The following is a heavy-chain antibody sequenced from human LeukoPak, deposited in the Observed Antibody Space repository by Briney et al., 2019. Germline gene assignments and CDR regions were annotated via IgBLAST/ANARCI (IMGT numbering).Heavy chain of an antibody. CDR2: INPNSGGT. V-gene: IGHV1-2*02. CDR1: GYTFTGYY. CDR3: ARKAGGGNFYILDY. J-gene: IGHJ4*02. Sequence: ASVKVPCKASGYTFTGYYMHWVRQAPGQGLEWMGWINPNSGGTNYAQKFQGRVTMTRDTSISTAYMELSSLKSEDTAVYYCARKAGGGNFYILDYWGQGTLVTVSS. D-gene: IGHD4-23*01.